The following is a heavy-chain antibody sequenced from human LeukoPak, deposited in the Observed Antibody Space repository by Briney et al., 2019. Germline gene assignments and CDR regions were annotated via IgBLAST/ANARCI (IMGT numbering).Heavy chain of an antibody. J-gene: IGHJ4*02. CDR1: GGTFSSYA. CDR3: APLGMDIVATRAENY. Sequence: SGKVSCKASGGTFSSYAISWVRQAPGQGLEWMGRIIPILGIANYAQKFQGRVTITADKSTSTAYMELSSLRSEDTAVYYCAPLGMDIVATRAENYWGQGTLVTVSS. CDR2: IIPILGIA. D-gene: IGHD5-12*01. V-gene: IGHV1-69*04.